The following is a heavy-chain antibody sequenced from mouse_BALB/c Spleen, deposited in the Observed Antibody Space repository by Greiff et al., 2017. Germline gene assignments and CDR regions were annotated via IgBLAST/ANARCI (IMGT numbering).Heavy chain of an antibody. Sequence: EVQLVESGGGLVKPGGSLKLSCAASGFTFSSYTMSWVRQTPEKRLEWVATISSGGSYTYYPDSVKGRFTISRDNAKNTLYLQMSSLKSEDTAMYYCTRDYYGSSGYWGQGTLVTVSA. J-gene: IGHJ3*01. V-gene: IGHV5-6-4*01. CDR1: GFTFSSYT. CDR3: TRDYYGSSGY. D-gene: IGHD1-1*01. CDR2: ISSGGSYT.